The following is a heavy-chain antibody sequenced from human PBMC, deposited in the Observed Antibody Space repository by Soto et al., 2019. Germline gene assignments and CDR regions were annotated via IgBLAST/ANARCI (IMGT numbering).Heavy chain of an antibody. CDR2: IYYSGST. D-gene: IGHD1-1*01. Sequence: QVQLQESGPGLVKPSETLSLTCTVSGGSISSYYWCWIRQPQGKGLEWIGYIYYSGSTNDNHSLKSPVNISVDTSQTPFSLKLSSVTAADTAVYYGAIRYGYSFDYWGQGTLVTVSS. J-gene: IGHJ4*02. CDR1: GGSISSYY. V-gene: IGHV4-59*08. CDR3: AIRYGYSFDY.